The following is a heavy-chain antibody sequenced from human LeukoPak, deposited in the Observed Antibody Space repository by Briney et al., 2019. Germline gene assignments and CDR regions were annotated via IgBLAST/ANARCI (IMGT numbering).Heavy chain of an antibody. CDR1: GDSISSNSYY. D-gene: IGHD2-15*01. V-gene: IGHV4-39*01. J-gene: IGHJ3*02. CDR2: VYYSGST. CDR3: ARHSQRIQDAFDI. Sequence: SETLSLTCTVSGDSISSNSYYWGWLRQPPGKGLEWIGSVYYSGSTYYNPSLKSRVTMSVDTSKNQFSLRLSSVTAADTAVYFCARHSQRIQDAFDIWGQGTMVTVSS.